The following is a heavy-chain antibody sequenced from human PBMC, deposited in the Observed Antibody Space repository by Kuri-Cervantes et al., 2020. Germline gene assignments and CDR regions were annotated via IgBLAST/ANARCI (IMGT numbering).Heavy chain of an antibody. J-gene: IGHJ2*01. CDR2: IYYSGST. V-gene: IGHV4-59*08. Sequence: SETLSLTCTVSGGSISSYYWSWIRQPPGKGLEWIGYIYYSGSTNYNPSLKSRVTISVDTSKNQFSLKLSSVTAADTAVYYCARQGVIMVWYFDLWGRGTLVTVSS. CDR3: ARQGVIMVWYFDL. D-gene: IGHD3-3*01. CDR1: GGSISSYY.